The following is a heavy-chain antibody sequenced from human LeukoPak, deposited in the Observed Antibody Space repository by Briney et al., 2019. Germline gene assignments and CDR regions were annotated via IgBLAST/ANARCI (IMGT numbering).Heavy chain of an antibody. J-gene: IGHJ3*02. D-gene: IGHD3-16*01. CDR3: ARGAMMAFDI. V-gene: IGHV4-30-2*01. CDR2: IYLSGIT. CDR1: GGSISGNSYS. Sequence: SQTLSLTCAVSGGSISGNSYSWSWIRQPPGKDLEWIGNIYLSGITFYNPSVKSRVTLSLDRSKSEFSLRLTSVTAADTAVYYCARGAMMAFDIWGQGTVVTVS.